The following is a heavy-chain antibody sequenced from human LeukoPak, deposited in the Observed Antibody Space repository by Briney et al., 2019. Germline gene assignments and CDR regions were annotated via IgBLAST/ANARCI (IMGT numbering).Heavy chain of an antibody. CDR2: ISSSSDYI. Sequence: GGSLRLSCAVSGFPFSGYSMNWVRQAPGKGLEWVSSISSSSDYIYYADSVKGRFTISRDNAKNSLYLQMNSLRVEDTAVYYCARDYLYGSGKDCYYMDVWGKGTTVTISS. D-gene: IGHD3-10*01. CDR1: GFPFSGYS. V-gene: IGHV3-21*01. J-gene: IGHJ6*03. CDR3: ARDYLYGSGKDCYYMDV.